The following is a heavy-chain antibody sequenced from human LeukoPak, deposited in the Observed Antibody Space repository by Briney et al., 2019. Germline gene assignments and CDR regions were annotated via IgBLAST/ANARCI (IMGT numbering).Heavy chain of an antibody. J-gene: IGHJ5*02. Sequence: ASVKVSCKASGYTFTSCDINWVRQATGQGLEWMGWMNPNSGNTGYAQKFQGRVTMTRNTSISTAYMELSSLRSEDTAVYYCARGSCSSTSCYWFDPWGQGTLVTVSS. CDR3: ARGSCSSTSCYWFDP. V-gene: IGHV1-8*01. CDR1: GYTFTSCD. D-gene: IGHD2-2*01. CDR2: MNPNSGNT.